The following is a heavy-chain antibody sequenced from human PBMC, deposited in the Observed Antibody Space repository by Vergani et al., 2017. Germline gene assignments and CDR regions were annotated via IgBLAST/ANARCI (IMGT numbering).Heavy chain of an antibody. CDR2: VYTSGMT. Sequence: QVQLQESGPRLVRPSQTLSLPCTVSGGSINTGAYYWSWIRQPAGKGLEWIGRVYTSGMTNYNPSLKSRVTILVDRSKSQLSLKLTSVTAGDTAVYFCAIGGCGTVTTFFHYGMDVWGQGTTVTVSS. J-gene: IGHJ6*02. V-gene: IGHV4-61*02. CDR1: GGSINTGAYY. CDR3: AIGGCGTVTTFFHYGMDV. D-gene: IGHD4-17*01.